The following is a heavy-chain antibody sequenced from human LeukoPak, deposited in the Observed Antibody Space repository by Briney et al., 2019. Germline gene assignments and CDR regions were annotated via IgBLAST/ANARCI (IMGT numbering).Heavy chain of an antibody. V-gene: IGHV3-74*01. Sequence: GGSVRLSCVASGFTFSENWMHWVRQAPGKGLAWVSHINRDGGLTNYADSVKGRFTNSRDNARNTVYLQMSSLRVEDTAIYFCAREEHRLAEAGTSAFDLGGQGTLVTVSP. CDR2: INRDGGLT. CDR3: AREEHRLAEAGTSAFDL. D-gene: IGHD6-13*01. J-gene: IGHJ3*01. CDR1: GFTFSENW.